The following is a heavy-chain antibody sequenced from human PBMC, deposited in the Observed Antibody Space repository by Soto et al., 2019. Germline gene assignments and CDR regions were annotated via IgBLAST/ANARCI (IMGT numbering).Heavy chain of an antibody. V-gene: IGHV4-39*01. J-gene: IGHJ4*02. CDR2: IYYSGST. CDR1: GGSISSSSYY. Sequence: SESQSLTCTVAGGSISSSSYYWGWIRQPPGKGLEWIGSIYYSGSTYYNPSLKSRVTISVDTSKNQFSLKLSSVTAADTAVYYCAGNECPLGFDWLCHFDYWGQGTLVTVSS. CDR3: AGNECPLGFDWLCHFDY. D-gene: IGHD3-9*01.